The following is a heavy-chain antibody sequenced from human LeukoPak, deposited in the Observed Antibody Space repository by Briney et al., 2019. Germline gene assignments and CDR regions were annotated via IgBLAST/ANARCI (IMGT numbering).Heavy chain of an antibody. V-gene: IGHV3-15*01. D-gene: IGHD2-15*01. CDR1: GFTSSNAW. CDR2: IKSKTDGATT. CDR3: TTGIQVVSATKLFDY. Sequence: GGSLRLSCAASGFTSSNAWMSWVRQAPGKGLEWVGRIKSKTDGATTDYAAPVKGRFTISRDDSENTLFLQMNSLKIEDTAVYYCTTGIQVVSATKLFDYWGQGTLVTVSS. J-gene: IGHJ4*02.